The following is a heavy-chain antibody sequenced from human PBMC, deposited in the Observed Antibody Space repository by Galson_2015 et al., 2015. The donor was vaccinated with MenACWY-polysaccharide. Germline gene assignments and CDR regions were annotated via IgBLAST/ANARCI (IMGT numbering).Heavy chain of an antibody. CDR2: IAPDGSEM. J-gene: IGHJ2*01. D-gene: IGHD4-23*01. Sequence: AASGFSFGTSWMTWFRRAPGKGLEWVANIAPDGSEMFYVHSVKGRFTISRDNARNSLYLQMHSLRADNTAEYYCARVLTHWYCDLWGRGTLVTVSP. CDR3: ARVLTHWYCDL. CDR1: GFSFGTSW. V-gene: IGHV3-7*01.